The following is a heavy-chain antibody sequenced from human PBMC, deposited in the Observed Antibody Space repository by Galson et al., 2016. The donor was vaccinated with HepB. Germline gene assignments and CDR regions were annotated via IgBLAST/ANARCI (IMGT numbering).Heavy chain of an antibody. CDR1: GFTFADYT. Sequence: SLRLSCATSGFTFADYTWSWFRQAPGKGLEWVALIRGTTYGQTPNYAASVEGRFTVSRDDSQGIAYLEVGSLKTEDTGVYYCTFVTIFRGAPRNFYYSGMDVWGRGTTVTVSS. J-gene: IGHJ6*02. V-gene: IGHV3-49*03. D-gene: IGHD3-10*01. CDR2: IRGTTYGQTP. CDR3: TFVTIFRGAPRNFYYSGMDV.